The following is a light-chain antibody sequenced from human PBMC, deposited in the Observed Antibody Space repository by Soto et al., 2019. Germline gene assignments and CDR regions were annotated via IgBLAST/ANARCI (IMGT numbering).Light chain of an antibody. CDR3: QQYGGAIT. Sequence: EIVLTQSPGTLSLSPGARATLSCRASQSVSSKLAWYQRKPGQAPRLLIYGASSRAAGIPDRFIGSGSGTDFTLTISRLEREDFVVYYCQQYGGAITFGQGTRLEIK. J-gene: IGKJ5*01. CDR2: GAS. V-gene: IGKV3-20*01. CDR1: QSVSSK.